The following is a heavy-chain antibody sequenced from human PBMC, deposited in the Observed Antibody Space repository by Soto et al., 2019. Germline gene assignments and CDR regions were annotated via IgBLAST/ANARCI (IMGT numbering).Heavy chain of an antibody. CDR3: AKGGFWVHYGMDV. J-gene: IGHJ6*02. D-gene: IGHD3-16*01. CDR2: IDRSGEIA. CDR1: GSSFSAYA. V-gene: IGHV3-23*01. Sequence: EVQLSESGGGLVQFGGSLRLSCAASGSSFSAYAINWVRQAPGKGLEWVSAIDRSGEIAYYADSVKGRFTISRVNAKNTLYLQMNSLRAEDTAVYYCAKGGFWVHYGMDVWGPGTTVTVSS.